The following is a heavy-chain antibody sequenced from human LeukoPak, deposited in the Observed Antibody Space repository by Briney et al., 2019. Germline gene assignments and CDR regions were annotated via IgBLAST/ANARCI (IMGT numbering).Heavy chain of an antibody. CDR1: GGSISSSSYY. Sequence: SETLSLTCTVSGGSISSSSYYWGWIRQPPGKGLEWIGSIYYSGSTYYNPSLKSRVTISVDTSKDQFSLKLSSVTAADTAVYYCARQNYYGSGSYYEAPADMDVWGQGTTVTVSS. V-gene: IGHV4-39*01. D-gene: IGHD3-10*01. CDR2: IYYSGST. J-gene: IGHJ6*02. CDR3: ARQNYYGSGSYYEAPADMDV.